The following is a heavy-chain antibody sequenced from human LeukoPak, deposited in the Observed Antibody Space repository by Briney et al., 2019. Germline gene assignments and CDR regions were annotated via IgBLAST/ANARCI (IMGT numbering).Heavy chain of an antibody. CDR2: IYTSGST. CDR3: ARVAPYSSGWYFPYYFDY. V-gene: IGHV4-61*02. CDR1: GGSISSGSYY. D-gene: IGHD6-19*01. J-gene: IGHJ4*02. Sequence: SETLSLTCTVSGGSISSGSYYWSWIRQPAGKGLEWIGRIYTSGSTNYNPSLKSRVTISVDTSKNQFSLKLSSVTAADTAVYYCARVAPYSSGWYFPYYFDYWGQGTLVTVSS.